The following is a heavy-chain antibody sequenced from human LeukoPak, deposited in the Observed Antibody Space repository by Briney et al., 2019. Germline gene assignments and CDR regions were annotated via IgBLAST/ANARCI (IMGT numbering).Heavy chain of an antibody. J-gene: IGHJ4*02. D-gene: IGHD3-10*01. CDR3: AKGREWLFSYFDF. CDR2: INNDGRST. V-gene: IGHV3-23*01. CDR1: GFTFSNYA. Sequence: GGSLRLSCAASGFTFSNYAMSWVRQAPGKGLEWVAAINNDGRSTYYADSVKGRFTISRDNSKNTLYLQMNSLRADDSAVYFCAKGREWLFSYFDFWGRGTLVTVSS.